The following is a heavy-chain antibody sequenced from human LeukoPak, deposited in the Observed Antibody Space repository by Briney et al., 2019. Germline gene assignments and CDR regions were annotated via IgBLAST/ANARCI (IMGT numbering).Heavy chain of an antibody. CDR2: INWNSDIT. D-gene: IGHD3-3*01. CDR1: GFTFDDFG. Sequence: PGGSLRLSCAASGFTFDDFGMSWVRQAPGKGLEWFSGINWNSDITVYADSVKGRFTISRDNAKNSLYLQMNSLRDEDTALFYCARGYDVLSGSFDYWRGRTLVTV. J-gene: IGHJ4*02. CDR3: ARGYDVLSGSFDY. V-gene: IGHV3-20*04.